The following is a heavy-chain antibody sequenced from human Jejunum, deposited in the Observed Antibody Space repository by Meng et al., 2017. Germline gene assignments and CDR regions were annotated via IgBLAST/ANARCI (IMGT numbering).Heavy chain of an antibody. CDR3: IRGDFWEVPLY. CDR1: GFTFGDYG. Sequence: GESLKISCTTSGFTFGDYGMSWVRQAPGKGLEWVGFIRSKAYGGAPEYAASVKGRFIISRDDSNSVAYLQMSSLKTEDTAVYYCIRGDFWEVPLYWGQGTRVTGSS. J-gene: IGHJ4*02. V-gene: IGHV3-49*04. CDR2: IRSKAYGGAP. D-gene: IGHD1-26*01.